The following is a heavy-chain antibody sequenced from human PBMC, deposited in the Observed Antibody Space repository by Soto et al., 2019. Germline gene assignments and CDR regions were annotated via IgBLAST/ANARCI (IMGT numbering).Heavy chain of an antibody. CDR2: IYSGGYT. V-gene: IGHV3-53*01. CDR1: GFTVSNNY. D-gene: IGHD3-10*01. CDR3: GTPPGGGGY. Sequence: EVQLVESGGGLIQPGGSLRLSCAVSGFTVSNNYMSWVRQAPGKGLEGVSVIYSGGYTAYGDSVKGRFTISRDNSKNTPSLQMNTLRAANTAVFSGGTPPGGGGYWGQGTLVTVSS. J-gene: IGHJ4*02.